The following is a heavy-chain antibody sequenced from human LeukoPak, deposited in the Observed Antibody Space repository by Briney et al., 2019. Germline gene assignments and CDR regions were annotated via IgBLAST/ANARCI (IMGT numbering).Heavy chain of an antibody. D-gene: IGHD3-22*01. J-gene: IGHJ4*02. CDR3: DGGDSSGYSFDPVFDY. V-gene: IGHV4-39*01. CDR1: GGSISSSSYY. CDR2: IYYSGST. Sequence: SETLSLTCTVSGGSISSSSYYWGWIRQPPGKGLEWFGSIYYSGSTYYNPSLKSLVTISVDTSENQFSLKLSSVTAADTAVYYCDGGDSSGYSFDPVFDYWGQGTLVTVSS.